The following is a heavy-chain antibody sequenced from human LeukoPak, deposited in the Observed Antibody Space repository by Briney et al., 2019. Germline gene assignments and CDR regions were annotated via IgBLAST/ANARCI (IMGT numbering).Heavy chain of an antibody. J-gene: IGHJ4*02. V-gene: IGHV5-51*01. CDR2: IYPGDSDT. Sequence: GESLKISCKGSGYSFTSYWIGWVRQMPGKGLEWMGIIYPGDSDTRYSPSFQGQVTISADKSISTAYLQWSSLKASDTAMYYCASAYSSTWYYFDYWGQGTLVTVSS. D-gene: IGHD6-13*01. CDR1: GYSFTSYW. CDR3: ASAYSSTWYYFDY.